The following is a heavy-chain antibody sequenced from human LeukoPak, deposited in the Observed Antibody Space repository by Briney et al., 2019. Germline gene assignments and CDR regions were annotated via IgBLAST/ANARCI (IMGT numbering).Heavy chain of an antibody. J-gene: IGHJ4*02. CDR3: ARDPLPIKYCSSTSCYRYYFDY. D-gene: IGHD2-2*02. Sequence: GASVKVSCKASGYTFTSYYMHWVRQAPGQGLEWMGIINPSGGSTSYAQKFQGRVTMTRDTSTSTVYMELSSLRSEDTAVYYCARDPLPIKYCSSTSCYRYYFDYWGQGNLVTVSS. CDR2: INPSGGST. CDR1: GYTFTSYY. V-gene: IGHV1-46*03.